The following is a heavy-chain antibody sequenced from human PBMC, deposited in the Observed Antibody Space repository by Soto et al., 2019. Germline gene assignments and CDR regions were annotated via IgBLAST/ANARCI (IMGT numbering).Heavy chain of an antibody. J-gene: IGHJ4*02. CDR3: ATEPITRRPPCTLNY. Sequence: PSETLSLTCAVYGGSFSGYYWSWIRQPPGKGLEWIGEINHSGSTNYNPSLKSRVTISVDTSKNQFSLKLSSVTAADTAVYYCATEPITRRPPCTLNYWGQGTLVTVSS. CDR2: INHSGST. D-gene: IGHD3-10*01. CDR1: GGSFSGYY. V-gene: IGHV4-34*01.